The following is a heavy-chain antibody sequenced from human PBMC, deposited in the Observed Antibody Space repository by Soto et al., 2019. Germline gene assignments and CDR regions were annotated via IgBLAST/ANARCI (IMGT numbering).Heavy chain of an antibody. D-gene: IGHD1-1*01. V-gene: IGHV4-59*08. J-gene: IGHJ4*02. CDR3: ARKRKDWTAGYFDY. CDR1: GGSISSYY. CDR2: IYYSGST. Sequence: PSETLSLTCTVSGGSISSYYWSWIRQPPGKGLEWIGYIYYSGSTNYNPSLKSRVTISVDTSKNQFSLKLSSVTAAGTAVYYCARKRKDWTAGYFDYWGQGTLVTVSS.